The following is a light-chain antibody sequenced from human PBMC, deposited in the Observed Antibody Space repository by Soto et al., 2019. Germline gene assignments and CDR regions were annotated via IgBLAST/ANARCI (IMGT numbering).Light chain of an antibody. J-gene: IGKJ1*01. CDR3: QQYQSYST. CDR2: KAS. Sequence: DIQMTQSPSTLSASVGDRVTITCRASESISSWLAWYQQKPGKAPKRLIYKASSLESGVPSRFSGSGSETEFTLTISSLLPDDFATYYCQQYQSYSTFGQGTKVEIK. V-gene: IGKV1-5*03. CDR1: ESISSW.